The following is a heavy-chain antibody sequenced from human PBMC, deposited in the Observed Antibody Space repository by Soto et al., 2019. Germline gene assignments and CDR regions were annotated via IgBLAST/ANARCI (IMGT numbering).Heavy chain of an antibody. Sequence: QVQLVQSGAEVKKPGSSVKVSCKTSGVSFNNNGIGWVRQAPGHGLEWMGGVSPPFRTSNYARKFQGRISITAVASTGTVNMELRSLTSEDTAQYYCARVLYYGSGSYSPYGMYVWGQGTTVTVSS. V-gene: IGHV1-69*01. J-gene: IGHJ6*02. D-gene: IGHD3-10*01. CDR2: VSPPFRTS. CDR3: ARVLYYGSGSYSPYGMYV. CDR1: GVSFNNNG.